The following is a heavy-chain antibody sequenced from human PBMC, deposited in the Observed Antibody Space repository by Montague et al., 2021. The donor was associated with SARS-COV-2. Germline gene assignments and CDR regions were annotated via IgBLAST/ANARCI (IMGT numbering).Heavy chain of an antibody. CDR1: GTSITSYY. CDR2: ISDSGST. J-gene: IGHJ6*02. D-gene: IGHD3-10*01. CDR3: ARGCLSYFGAGSHCYGMDV. V-gene: IGHV4-59*01. Sequence: ETLSLICSVSGTSITSYYWNWIRQPPGKGLEWIGYISDSGSTNYSPSLKSRVTMSVDTSKNQMSLKLTSVTAADTAVYYCARGCLSYFGAGSHCYGMDVWGQGTTVTVSS.